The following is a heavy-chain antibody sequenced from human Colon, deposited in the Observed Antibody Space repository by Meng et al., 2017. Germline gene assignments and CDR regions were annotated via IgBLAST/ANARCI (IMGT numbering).Heavy chain of an antibody. CDR2: IDPRNGDT. CDR3: ARDLAGLGGF. J-gene: IGHJ4*02. D-gene: IGHD6-19*01. CDR1: GYNFISYF. V-gene: IGHV1-2*02. Sequence: VHLVQSGAEVKKPGASVKVSCKTFGYNFISYFMYWVRQAPGQGLEWMGYIDPRNGDTRYHQKFQGRVTMTRDTSITTAYMEMTDLRDDDTAVYYCARDLAGLGGFWGQGTLVTVSS.